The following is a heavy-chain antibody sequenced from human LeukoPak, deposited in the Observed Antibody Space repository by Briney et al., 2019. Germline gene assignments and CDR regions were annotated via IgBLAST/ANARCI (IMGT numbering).Heavy chain of an antibody. CDR3: ARGYWFYFDY. CDR1: GGSISSSSYY. D-gene: IGHD2-8*02. J-gene: IGHJ4*02. V-gene: IGHV4-39*07. Sequence: SETLSLTCTVSGGSISSSSYYWGWIRQPPGEGLEWIGSIYYSGSTYYNPSLKSRVTISVDTSKNQFSLKLSSVTAADTAVYYCARGYWFYFDYWGQGTLVTVSS. CDR2: IYYSGST.